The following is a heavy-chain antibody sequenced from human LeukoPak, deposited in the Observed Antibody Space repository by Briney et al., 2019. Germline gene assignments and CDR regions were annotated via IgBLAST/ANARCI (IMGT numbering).Heavy chain of an antibody. CDR3: ARLPQGEIDY. D-gene: IGHD1-26*01. V-gene: IGHV4-39*01. Sequence: SETLSLTCTVSGGSISSSSFYWGWIRQPPGKGLEWIGSIYYSGSTYYNPSLKSRVTISVDTSKNQFSLKLSSVTAADTAVYYCARLPQGEIDYWGQEPWSPSPQ. J-gene: IGHJ4*01. CDR2: IYYSGST. CDR1: GGSISSSSFY.